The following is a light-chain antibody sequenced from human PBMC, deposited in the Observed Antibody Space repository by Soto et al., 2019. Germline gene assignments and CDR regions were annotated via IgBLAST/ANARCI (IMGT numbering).Light chain of an antibody. CDR2: GAS. Sequence: VVTKSPANVSMSIGKKATLSCMASQSVSSNLVWYQQKPGQAPRLLIYGASTRVTHITASVSGSRSGQAFTLTIRIPRSEAFSVYFCEMYSNWPQTFGQGTKVDI. J-gene: IGKJ1*01. CDR3: EMYSNWPQT. CDR1: QSVSSN. V-gene: IGKV3-15*01.